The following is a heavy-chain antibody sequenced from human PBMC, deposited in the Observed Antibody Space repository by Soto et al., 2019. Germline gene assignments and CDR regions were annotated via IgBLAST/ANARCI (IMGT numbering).Heavy chain of an antibody. CDR3: ARDSGGNSENYYGLDV. CDR2: IYYRGTT. CDR1: DGSVNSGNYY. V-gene: IGHV4-61*01. J-gene: IGHJ6*02. D-gene: IGHD1-1*01. Sequence: QVQLQESGPGLVKPSETLSLTCTVSDGSVNSGNYYWSWIRQPPGKGLEWIGHIYYRGTTNYNPSLKSRVTISVDTSKNQFSLKVTSVSAADTAVYYCARDSGGNSENYYGLDVWGHGTTVTVSS.